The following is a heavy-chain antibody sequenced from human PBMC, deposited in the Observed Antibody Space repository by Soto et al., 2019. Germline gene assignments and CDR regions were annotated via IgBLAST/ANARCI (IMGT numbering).Heavy chain of an antibody. CDR3: ARAETTYYYGSSDYYLAY. CDR2: IYYSGST. V-gene: IGHV4-59*01. D-gene: IGHD3-22*01. CDR1: GGSISSYY. Sequence: KTSETLSLTCTVSGGSISSYYWSWIRQPPGKGLEWIGYIYYSGSTNYNPSLKSRVTISVDTSKNQFSLKLSSVTAADTAVYYCARAETTYYYGSSDYYLAYWGQGALVTVS. J-gene: IGHJ4*02.